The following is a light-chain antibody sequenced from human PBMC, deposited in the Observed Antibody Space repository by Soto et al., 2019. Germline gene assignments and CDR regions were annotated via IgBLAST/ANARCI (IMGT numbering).Light chain of an antibody. CDR3: RSYTSSSTSVV. Sequence: QSALTQPASVSGSPGQSITISCTGTSSDVGGYNYVSWYQQHPGKAPKLMIYDVSNRPSGVSNRFSGSKSGNTASLTISGLQDEDDADYSCRSYTSSSTSVVFGGGTQLTVL. J-gene: IGLJ2*01. CDR2: DVS. CDR1: SSDVGGYNY. V-gene: IGLV2-14*01.